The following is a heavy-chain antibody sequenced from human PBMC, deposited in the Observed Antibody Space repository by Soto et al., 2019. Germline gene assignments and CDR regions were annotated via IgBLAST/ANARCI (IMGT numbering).Heavy chain of an antibody. J-gene: IGHJ4*02. CDR3: AREREVAGTCFDY. CDR2: VNSDGSDT. V-gene: IGHV3-74*01. D-gene: IGHD6-19*01. CDR1: GFTFSSYW. Sequence: EVQLVESGGGLVQPGGSLRLSCAASGFTFSSYWMHWARQAPGKGLVWVSRVNSDGSDTSYADSVKGRFTISRDNAKNTLYLQMSSLRAEDTAVYYCAREREVAGTCFDYWGQGTLVTVSS.